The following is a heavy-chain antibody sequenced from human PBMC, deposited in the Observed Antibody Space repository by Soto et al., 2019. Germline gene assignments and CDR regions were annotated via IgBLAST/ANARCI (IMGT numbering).Heavy chain of an antibody. Sequence: QVQLQQWGAGLLKPSETLSLTCAVYGGSFSGYYWSWIRQPPGKGLEWIGEINHSGSTNYNPSLKSRVTISVDTSKNQFSLKLSSVTAADTAVYYCARGQGDIVVVVAAHNWFDPWGQGTLVTVSS. CDR1: GGSFSGYY. CDR2: INHSGST. CDR3: ARGQGDIVVVVAAHNWFDP. J-gene: IGHJ5*02. D-gene: IGHD2-15*01. V-gene: IGHV4-34*01.